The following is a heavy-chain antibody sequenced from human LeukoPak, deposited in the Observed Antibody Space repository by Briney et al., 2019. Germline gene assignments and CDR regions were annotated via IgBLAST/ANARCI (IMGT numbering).Heavy chain of an antibody. CDR3: ARETPRRGETRDGYR. CDR1: GFTFTSYT. D-gene: IGHD5-24*01. J-gene: IGHJ4*02. V-gene: IGHV3-7*01. CDR2: IKEDGSET. Sequence: GGSLRLSCTASGFTFTSYTMNWVRQVPGKGLECLANIKEDGSETYYADSVKGRFTISGDNPKNLLFLQINSLRVEDTAVYYCARETPRRGETRDGYRWGQGTVVTVSS.